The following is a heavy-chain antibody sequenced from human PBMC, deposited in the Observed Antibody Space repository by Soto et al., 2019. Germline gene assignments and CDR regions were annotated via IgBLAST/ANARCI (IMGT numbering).Heavy chain of an antibody. CDR2: ISGSGGST. Sequence: GGSLRLSCAASGFTFSSYAMSWVRQAPGKGLEWVSAISGSGGSTYYADSVKGRFTMSRDNSKNTLYLQMNSLRAEDTAVYYCAINIAVAGTVDFDYWGQGTLVTVSS. D-gene: IGHD6-19*01. CDR1: GFTFSSYA. J-gene: IGHJ4*02. CDR3: AINIAVAGTVDFDY. V-gene: IGHV3-23*01.